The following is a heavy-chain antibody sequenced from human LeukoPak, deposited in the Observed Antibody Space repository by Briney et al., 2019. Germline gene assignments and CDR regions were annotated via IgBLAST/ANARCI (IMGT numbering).Heavy chain of an antibody. V-gene: IGHV4-4*09. CDR3: ARQSATYDFWSGYYKGYYYYYMDV. CDR2: IYTSGST. J-gene: IGHJ6*03. D-gene: IGHD3-3*01. Sequence: SETLSLTCTVSGGSISRYYWSWIRQPPGKGLEWSGNIYTSGSTNYNPSLKSRVTISVDTSKNQFSLKLSSVTAADTAVYYCARQSATYDFWSGYYKGYYYYYMDVWGKGTTVTVSS. CDR1: GGSISRYY.